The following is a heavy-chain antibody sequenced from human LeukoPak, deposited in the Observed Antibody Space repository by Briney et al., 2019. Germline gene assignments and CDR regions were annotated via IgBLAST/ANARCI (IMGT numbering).Heavy chain of an antibody. Sequence: ASVKVSCKASGYTFTTYYMHWVRQAPGQGLEWMGWINPNSGGTNYAQKFQGWVTMTRDTSISTSYMELSRLRSDDTAVYYCAIIHEAFDIWDQGTMVTVSS. V-gene: IGHV1-2*04. J-gene: IGHJ3*02. D-gene: IGHD2-21*01. CDR1: GYTFTTYY. CDR3: AIIHEAFDI. CDR2: INPNSGGT.